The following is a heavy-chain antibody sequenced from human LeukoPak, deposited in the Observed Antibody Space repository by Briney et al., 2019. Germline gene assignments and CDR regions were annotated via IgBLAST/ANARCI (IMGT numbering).Heavy chain of an antibody. CDR1: GGSFNGYY. D-gene: IGHD3-10*01. V-gene: IGHV4-34*01. CDR2: INDSGIT. Sequence: SETLSLTCAVYGGSFNGYYWTWIRQPPGKGLEWIGQINDSGITSYNPSLKSRVTISVGTSKNRFSLEVHSVTAADTAVYYCARGSWYYASGSGYDGGWYHFDHWGQGTLATASS. J-gene: IGHJ4*02. CDR3: ARGSWYYASGSGYDGGWYHFDH.